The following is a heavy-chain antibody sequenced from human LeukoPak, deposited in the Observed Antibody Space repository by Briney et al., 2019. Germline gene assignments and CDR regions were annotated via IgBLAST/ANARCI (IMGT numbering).Heavy chain of an antibody. V-gene: IGHV3-23*01. J-gene: IGHJ5*02. CDR2: ITPSGENA. CDR1: GFTFSIYA. CDR3: AKGGGSSWFDP. Sequence: SVGSLRLSCAASGFTFSIYAMSWVRQAPGKGVEWVSAITPSGENAYYADSVKGRFTFSRDNSKNTLYLQMSSLRAEDTALYYCAKGGGSSWFDPWGQGTLVTVSS. D-gene: IGHD3-10*01.